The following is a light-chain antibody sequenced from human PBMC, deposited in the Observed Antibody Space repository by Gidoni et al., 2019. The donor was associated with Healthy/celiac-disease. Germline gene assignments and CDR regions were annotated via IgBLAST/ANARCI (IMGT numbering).Light chain of an antibody. CDR3: QQRSNWPGT. CDR1: QSVSSY. Sequence: EIVFTQSPATLSLSPGERATLSCRASQSVSSYLAWYQQKPGQAPRLLIYDASNRATGIPARLSGSGSGTDFTLTISSIETEDFAVYYCQQRSNWPGTCGQGTKVEIK. V-gene: IGKV3-11*01. CDR2: DAS. J-gene: IGKJ1*01.